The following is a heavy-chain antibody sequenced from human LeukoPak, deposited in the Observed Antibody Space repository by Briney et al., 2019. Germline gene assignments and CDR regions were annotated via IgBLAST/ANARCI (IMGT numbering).Heavy chain of an antibody. CDR3: ARNQRGYSGYDSYDY. D-gene: IGHD5-12*01. CDR2: ISGSGTST. Sequence: GGSLRLSCAASGFTFSSYAMSWVRQAPGKGLEWVSLISGSGTSTYYADSVKGRFTISRDNAKNSLYLQMNSLRAEDTAVYYCARNQRGYSGYDSYDYWGQGTLVTVSS. J-gene: IGHJ4*02. V-gene: IGHV3-23*01. CDR1: GFTFSSYA.